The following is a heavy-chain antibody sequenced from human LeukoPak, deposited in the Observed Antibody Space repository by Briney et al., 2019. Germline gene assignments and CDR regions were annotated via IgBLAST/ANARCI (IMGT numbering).Heavy chain of an antibody. CDR3: ARDGNYYDSYLNFDY. V-gene: IGHV1-69*13. CDR1: GGTFSSYA. J-gene: IGHJ4*02. CDR2: TIPIFGTA. Sequence: SVKVSCKASGGTFSSYAISWVRQAPGQGLEWMGGTIPIFGTANYAQKFQGRVTIAADESTSTAYMELSSLRSEDTAVYYCARDGNYYDSYLNFDYWGQGTLVTVSS. D-gene: IGHD3-22*01.